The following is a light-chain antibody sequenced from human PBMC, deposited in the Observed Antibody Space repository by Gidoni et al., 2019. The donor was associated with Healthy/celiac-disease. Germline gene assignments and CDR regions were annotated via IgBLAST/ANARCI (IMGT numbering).Light chain of an antibody. CDR2: GAS. CDR3: QQYGSSSWT. J-gene: IGKJ1*01. V-gene: IGKV3-20*01. CDR1: LSVSSSY. Sequence: EIVLTPSPATLSLSPGERSTLSCRASLSVSSSYLAWYQQKPGQAPRLLIYGASSRATGIPDRFSGSGSGTDFTLTISRLEPEDFAVYYCQQYGSSSWTFGQGTKVEIK.